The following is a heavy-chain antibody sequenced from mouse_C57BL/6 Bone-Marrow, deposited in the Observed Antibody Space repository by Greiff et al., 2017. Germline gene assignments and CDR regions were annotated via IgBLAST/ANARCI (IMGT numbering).Heavy chain of an antibody. Sequence: EVMLVESGGGLVQPGGSLKLSCAASGFTFSDYYMYWVRQTPEKRLEWVAYISNGGGSTYYPDTVKGRFTISRDNAKNTLYLQMSRLKSEDTAMYYCARVYYYGSSSFAYWGQGTLVTVSA. CDR3: ARVYYYGSSSFAY. D-gene: IGHD1-1*01. CDR2: ISNGGGST. J-gene: IGHJ3*01. V-gene: IGHV5-12*01. CDR1: GFTFSDYY.